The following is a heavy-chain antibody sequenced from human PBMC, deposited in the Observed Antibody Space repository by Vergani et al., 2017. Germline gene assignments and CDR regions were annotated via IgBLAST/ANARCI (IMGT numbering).Heavy chain of an antibody. CDR1: GGSFSGYY. V-gene: IGHV4-34*01. Sequence: QVQLQQWGAGLLKPSETLSLTCAVYGGSFSGYYWSWIRQPPGKGLEWIGEINHSGSTNYNPSLKSRVTISVDTSKNQFSLKLSSVTAADTAVYYCARGRRGSSGYLNWGQGTLVTVSS. D-gene: IGHD6-19*01. CDR2: INHSGST. CDR3: ARGRRGSSGYLN. J-gene: IGHJ4*02.